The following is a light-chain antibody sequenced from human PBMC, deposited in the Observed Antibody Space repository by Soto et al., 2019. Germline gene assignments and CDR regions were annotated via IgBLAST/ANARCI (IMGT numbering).Light chain of an antibody. V-gene: IGKV1-33*01. CDR2: DAS. CDR3: QQRGT. CDR1: QDISNY. J-gene: IGKJ5*01. Sequence: IQMTQSPSSLSASVGDRVTITCQASQDISNYLNWYQQKPGKAPKLLIYDASNLETGVPSRFSGSGSGTDFTFTISSLQPEDIATYYCQQRGTFAQGTRLEIK.